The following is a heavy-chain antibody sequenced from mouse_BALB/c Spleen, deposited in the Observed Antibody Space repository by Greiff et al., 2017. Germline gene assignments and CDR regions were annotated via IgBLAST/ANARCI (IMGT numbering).Heavy chain of an antibody. Sequence: EVQVVESGGGLVKPGGSLKLSCAASGFTFSDYYMYWVRQTPEKRLEWVATISDGGSYTYYPDSVKGRFTISRDNAKNNLYLQMSSLKSEDTAMYYCARGRPDRYDVPYYAMDYWGQGTSVTVSS. V-gene: IGHV5-4*02. CDR2: ISDGGSYT. CDR1: GFTFSDYY. D-gene: IGHD2-14*01. J-gene: IGHJ4*01. CDR3: ARGRPDRYDVPYYAMDY.